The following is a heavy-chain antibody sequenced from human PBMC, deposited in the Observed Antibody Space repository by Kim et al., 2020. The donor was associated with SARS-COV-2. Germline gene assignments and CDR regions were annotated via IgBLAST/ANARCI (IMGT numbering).Heavy chain of an antibody. J-gene: IGHJ6*02. V-gene: IGHV3-23*01. Sequence: VKGRFTISRDNSKNTLYLQMNSLRAEDTAVYYCANSGYSSGWYYYYGMDVWGQGTTVTVSS. CDR3: ANSGYSSGWYYYYGMDV. D-gene: IGHD6-19*01.